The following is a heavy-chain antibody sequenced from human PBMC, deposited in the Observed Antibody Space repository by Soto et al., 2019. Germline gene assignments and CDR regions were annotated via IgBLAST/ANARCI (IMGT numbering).Heavy chain of an antibody. CDR1: GGTFSSYA. CDR2: IIPIFGTA. V-gene: IGHV1-69*13. Sequence: SVKVSCKASGGTFSSYAISWVRQAPGQGLEWMGGIIPIFGTANYAQKFQGRVTITADESTSTAYMELSSLRSEDTAVYYCARGRGVQLWLSAYPRPYYFDYWGQGTLVTVSS. J-gene: IGHJ4*02. D-gene: IGHD5-18*01. CDR3: ARGRGVQLWLSAYPRPYYFDY.